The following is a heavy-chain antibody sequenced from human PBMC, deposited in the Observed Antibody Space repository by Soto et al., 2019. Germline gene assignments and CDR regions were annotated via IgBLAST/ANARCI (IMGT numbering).Heavy chain of an antibody. Sequence: QVQLQESGPGLVKPSGTLSLTCAVSGDSITNNNWWTWLRQSPGKGLEWIGEMHHGGNPDYNPSLMSRVTISVDKSKNKYYLHLSSVTAADSAVYYCARTSGGTYSFDPWGQGTLVTVSS. CDR3: ARTSGGTYSFDP. D-gene: IGHD3-10*01. CDR2: MHHGGNP. J-gene: IGHJ5*02. CDR1: GDSITNNNW. V-gene: IGHV4-4*02.